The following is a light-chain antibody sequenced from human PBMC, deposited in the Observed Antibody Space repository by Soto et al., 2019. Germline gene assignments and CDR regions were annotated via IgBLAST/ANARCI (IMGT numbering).Light chain of an antibody. CDR2: DAS. V-gene: IGKV3-11*01. J-gene: IGKJ1*01. CDR1: QSVSSY. Sequence: EIVLTQSPATLSLSPGEKAALSCRASQSVSSYLAWYQQKPGQAPRLLVYDASNRATGIPARFSGSGSGTDYTLPLSSLVSQDFTEYYRQQGSNWPQTFGQDTKVDIK. CDR3: QQGSNWPQT.